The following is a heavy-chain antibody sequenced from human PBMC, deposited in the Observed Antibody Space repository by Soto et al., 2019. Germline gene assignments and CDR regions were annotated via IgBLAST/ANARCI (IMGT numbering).Heavy chain of an antibody. CDR1: GFSLSKARIG. V-gene: IGHV2-26*01. CDR3: ARILDGYCSSTSCYAFDY. Sequence: ESGPKLVNPAETLPLTCTVSGFSLSKARIGVSWIRQPPGKALEWLAHIFSNDEKSYSTSLKSRLTISKDTSKSQVVLTMTNMDPVDTATYYCARILDGYCSSTSCYAFDYWGQGTLVTVSS. J-gene: IGHJ4*02. CDR2: IFSNDEK. D-gene: IGHD2-2*03.